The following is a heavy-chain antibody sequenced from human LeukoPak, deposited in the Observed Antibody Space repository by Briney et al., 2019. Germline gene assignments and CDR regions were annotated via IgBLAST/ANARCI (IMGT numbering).Heavy chain of an antibody. CDR2: IVGNGGGI. V-gene: IGHV3-23*01. D-gene: IGHD5-12*01. J-gene: IGHJ4*02. CDR1: GFTFSTYA. CDR3: AKDLRPDGRYDFDH. Sequence: GGSLRLSCAASGFTFSTYAMNWVRQAPGKGLEWVSVIVGNGGGIHYADSVKGRFSISRDNSGNTVYLQMNSLRVEDTAVYYCAKDLRPDGRYDFDHWAQGTLVTVS.